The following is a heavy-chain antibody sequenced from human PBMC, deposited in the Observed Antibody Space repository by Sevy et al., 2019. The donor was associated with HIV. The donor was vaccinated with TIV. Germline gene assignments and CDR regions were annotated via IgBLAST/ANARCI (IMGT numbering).Heavy chain of an antibody. J-gene: IGHJ6*02. CDR3: ASSYGDYPYYYYGMDV. CDR2: ISSSSSTI. V-gene: IGHV3-48*02. CDR1: GFTFSSYS. Sequence: QLGGPLRLSCAASGFTFSSYSMNWVRQAPGKGLEWVSYISSSSSTIYYVDSVKGQFTISRDNAKNSLYLQMNSLRDEDTAVYYCASSYGDYPYYYYGMDVWGQGTTVTVSS. D-gene: IGHD4-17*01.